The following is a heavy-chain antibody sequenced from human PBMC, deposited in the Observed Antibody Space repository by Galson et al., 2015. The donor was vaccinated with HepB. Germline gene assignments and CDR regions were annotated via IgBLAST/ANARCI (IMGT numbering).Heavy chain of an antibody. CDR1: GLAFSNYA. Sequence: SLRLSCAASGLAFSNYAMSWVRQAPGKGLEWVSGIYPSGDTTYYAESVKGRLTISRDDSKNTLYLQMNSLRAEDTAVYFCAKDFCRADNCNPFDYWGQGTLVTVSS. CDR2: IYPSGDTT. D-gene: IGHD1-20*01. V-gene: IGHV3-23*01. J-gene: IGHJ4*02. CDR3: AKDFCRADNCNPFDY.